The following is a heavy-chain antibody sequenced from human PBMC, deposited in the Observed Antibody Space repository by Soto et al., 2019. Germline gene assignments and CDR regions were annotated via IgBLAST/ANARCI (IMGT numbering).Heavy chain of an antibody. V-gene: IGHV3-30-3*01. CDR3: ARVSRGSKSYCSGGSCNLLDP. J-gene: IGHJ5*02. CDR1: GFTFSSYA. D-gene: IGHD2-15*01. CDR2: ISYDGSNK. Sequence: PGGSLRLSCAASGFTFSSYAMHWVRQAPGKGLEWVAVISYDGSNKYYADSVKGRFTISRDNSKNTLYLQMNSLRAEDTAVYYCARVSRGSKSYCSGGSCNLLDPWGQGTLVTVSS.